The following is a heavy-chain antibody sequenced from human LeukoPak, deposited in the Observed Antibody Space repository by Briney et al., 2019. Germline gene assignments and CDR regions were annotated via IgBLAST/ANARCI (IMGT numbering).Heavy chain of an antibody. CDR1: GGSISSSSYY. D-gene: IGHD3-3*01. CDR3: ARTVGYDFWSGSYYYYYMDV. Sequence: PSETLSLTCTVSGGSISSSSYYWGWIRQPPGKGLEWIGSIYYSGSTYYNPSLKSRVTISVDTSKNQFSLKLSSVTAADTAVYYCARTVGYDFWSGSYYYYYMDVWGKGTTVPVSS. CDR2: IYYSGST. V-gene: IGHV4-39*01. J-gene: IGHJ6*03.